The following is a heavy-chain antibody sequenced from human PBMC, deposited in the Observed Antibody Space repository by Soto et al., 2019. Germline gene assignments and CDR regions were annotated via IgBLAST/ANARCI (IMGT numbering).Heavy chain of an antibody. D-gene: IGHD2-21*01. V-gene: IGHV3-23*01. CDR2: ISGRGTST. J-gene: IGHJ4*02. Sequence: PGGSLRLSCAASRLTFGRYAMSWVRQAPGKGLEWVSGISGRGTSTYYADSVKGRFTISRDNSNNTLYLQMDNLRAEDTAVYYCAKAFYREEDGYNSFDYWGQGTMVTV. CDR1: RLTFGRYA. CDR3: AKAFYREEDGYNSFDY.